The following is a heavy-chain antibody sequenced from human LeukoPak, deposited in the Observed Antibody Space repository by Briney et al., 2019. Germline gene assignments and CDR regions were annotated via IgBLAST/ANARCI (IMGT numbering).Heavy chain of an antibody. Sequence: SETLSLTSTVSGGSISSYYWSWIRQPPGKGLEWIGYIYYSGSTNYNPSLKSRVTISVDTSKNQFSLKLSSVTAADTAVYYCARVRFLEWLSPYYYYYYGMDVWGQGTTVTVSS. V-gene: IGHV4-59*01. CDR1: GGSISSYY. CDR3: ARVRFLEWLSPYYYYYYGMDV. CDR2: IYYSGST. D-gene: IGHD3-3*01. J-gene: IGHJ6*02.